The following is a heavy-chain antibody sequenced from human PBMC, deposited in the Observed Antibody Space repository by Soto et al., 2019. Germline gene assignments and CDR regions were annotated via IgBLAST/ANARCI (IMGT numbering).Heavy chain of an antibody. J-gene: IGHJ5*02. D-gene: IGHD3-16*02. Sequence: SETLSLTCIVSGESISSSSYYWGWIRQPPGKGLEWIGSIYYSGRTYYNPSFKSRVTISIDTSKNQFSLKLSSVTAADTAVYYCARGTRLSSNWFDPWGQGTLVTVSS. V-gene: IGHV4-39*01. CDR1: GESISSSSYY. CDR2: IYYSGRT. CDR3: ARGTRLSSNWFDP.